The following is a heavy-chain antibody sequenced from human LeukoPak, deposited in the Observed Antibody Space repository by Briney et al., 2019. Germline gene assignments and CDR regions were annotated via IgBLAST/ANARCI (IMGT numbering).Heavy chain of an antibody. CDR3: ARDYIAVVRRYYFDY. Sequence: ASVKVSCKASGYTFTSYDINWVRQATGQGLEWMGWMNPNSGNTGYAQKFQGRVTMTRDTSISTAYMELSRLRSDDTAVYYCARDYIAVVRRYYFDYWGQGTLVTVSS. CDR2: MNPNSGNT. D-gene: IGHD2-21*01. J-gene: IGHJ4*02. V-gene: IGHV1-8*01. CDR1: GYTFTSYD.